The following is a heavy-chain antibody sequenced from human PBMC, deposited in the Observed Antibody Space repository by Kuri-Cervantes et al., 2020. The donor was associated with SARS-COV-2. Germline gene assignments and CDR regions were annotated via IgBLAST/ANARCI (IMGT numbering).Heavy chain of an antibody. CDR2: ISYDGTIR. Sequence: GGSLRLSCAVSGFHFSVYGMHWVRQAPGKGLEWVAVISYDGTIRYYADSVKGRFTISRDNSRNTVDLQMNSLRGDETAVYYCAKAVRGHYASGSRDAGGMDVWGQEATVTVSS. J-gene: IGHJ6*01. CDR1: GFHFSVYG. CDR3: AKAVRGHYASGSRDAGGMDV. D-gene: IGHD3-10*01. V-gene: IGHV3-30*02.